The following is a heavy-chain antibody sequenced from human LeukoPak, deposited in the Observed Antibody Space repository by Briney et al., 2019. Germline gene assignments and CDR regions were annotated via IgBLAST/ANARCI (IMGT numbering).Heavy chain of an antibody. CDR2: IYYTGST. Sequence: PSQTLSLTCTVSGGSISSTSYYWGWIRQPPGKGLEWIGTIYYTGSTYYNPSLKSRVTISVDTSKNHFSLKLSSVTAADTAVYYCARAYDIWGLYYYMDVWGKGTTVTVSS. V-gene: IGHV4-39*02. D-gene: IGHD3-9*01. CDR1: GGSISSTSYY. CDR3: ARAYDIWGLYYYMDV. J-gene: IGHJ6*03.